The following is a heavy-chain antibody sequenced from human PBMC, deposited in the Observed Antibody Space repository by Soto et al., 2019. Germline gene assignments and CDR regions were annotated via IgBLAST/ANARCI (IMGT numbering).Heavy chain of an antibody. V-gene: IGHV1-46*03. Sequence: ASVKVSCKASGYTFTSYYMHWVRQAPGQGLEWMGIINPSGGSTSYAQKFQGRVTMTRDTSTSTVYMELSSLRSEDTAVYYCARSRLRYFDWLLYEAGPTPIYFDYWGQGTLVTSPQ. CDR3: ARSRLRYFDWLLYEAGPTPIYFDY. CDR2: INPSGGST. CDR1: GYTFTSYY. D-gene: IGHD3-9*01. J-gene: IGHJ4*02.